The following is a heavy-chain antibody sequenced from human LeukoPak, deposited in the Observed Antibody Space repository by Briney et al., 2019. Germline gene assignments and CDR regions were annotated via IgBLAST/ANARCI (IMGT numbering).Heavy chain of an antibody. D-gene: IGHD5-12*01. Sequence: GASVKVSCKASGGTFSSYAISWVRQAPGQGLEWMGGIIPIFGTANYAQKFQGRVTMTTDTSTSTAYMELRSLRSDDTAVYYCARDREWLRLGDLHWFDPWGQGTLVTVSS. J-gene: IGHJ5*02. V-gene: IGHV1-69*05. CDR1: GGTFSSYA. CDR3: ARDREWLRLGDLHWFDP. CDR2: IIPIFGTA.